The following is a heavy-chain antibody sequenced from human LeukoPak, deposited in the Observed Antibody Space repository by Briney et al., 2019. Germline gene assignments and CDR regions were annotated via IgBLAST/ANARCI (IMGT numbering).Heavy chain of an antibody. CDR2: IYPAGGWT. V-gene: IGHV1-46*01. CDR3: ARDMPHNCFDP. Sequence: ASVKVSCKASGASFTKYYIHWVRQAPGQGFEWVGLIYPAGGWTNYVQKFHGRVTMTTDTSTSTVYMELSSLRSEDTAVYYCARDMPHNCFDPWGQGTLVTVSP. J-gene: IGHJ5*02. D-gene: IGHD2-2*01. CDR1: GASFTKYY.